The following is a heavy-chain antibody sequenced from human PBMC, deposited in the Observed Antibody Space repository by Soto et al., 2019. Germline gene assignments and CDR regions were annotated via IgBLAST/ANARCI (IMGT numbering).Heavy chain of an antibody. V-gene: IGHV1-3*01. D-gene: IGHD2-2*01. J-gene: IGHJ4*02. CDR2: INAGNGNT. Sequence: GASVKVSCKASGYTCTSYAMHWLRHAPGQRLEWMGWINAGNGNTKYSQKFQGRVTITRDTSASTAYMELSSLRSEDTAVYYCARSLQIVPAAMAYWGQGTLVTVSS. CDR1: GYTCTSYA. CDR3: ARSLQIVPAAMAY.